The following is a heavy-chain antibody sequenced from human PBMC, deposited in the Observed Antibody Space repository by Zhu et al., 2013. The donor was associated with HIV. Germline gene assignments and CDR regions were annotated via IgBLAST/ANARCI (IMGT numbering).Heavy chain of an antibody. CDR1: GGTFSSYA. J-gene: IGHJ4*02. Sequence: QVQLVQSGAEVKKPGSSVKVSCKASGGTFSSYAISWVRQAPGQGLEWMGGIIPIFGTANYAQKFQGRVTITADKSTSTAYMELSSLRSEDTAVYYCAREGLNGHIPQKGFDYWGQGTLVTVSS. CDR2: IIPIFGTA. V-gene: IGHV1-69*06. D-gene: IGHD2-21*01. CDR3: AREGLNGHIPQKGFDY.